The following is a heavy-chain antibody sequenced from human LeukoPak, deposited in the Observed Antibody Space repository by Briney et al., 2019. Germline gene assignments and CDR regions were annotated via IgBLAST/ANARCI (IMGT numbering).Heavy chain of an antibody. J-gene: IGHJ3*02. CDR1: GFTFSSYA. D-gene: IGHD3-3*01. CDR2: ISSNGGST. Sequence: GGSLRLSCAASGFTFSSYAMHWVRQAPGKGLEYVSAISSNGGSTYYANSMKGRFTISRDNSKNTLYLQMGSLGAEDMAVYYCARGSYYDFWSGYCPIWGQGTMVTVSS. V-gene: IGHV3-64*01. CDR3: ARGSYYDFWSGYCPI.